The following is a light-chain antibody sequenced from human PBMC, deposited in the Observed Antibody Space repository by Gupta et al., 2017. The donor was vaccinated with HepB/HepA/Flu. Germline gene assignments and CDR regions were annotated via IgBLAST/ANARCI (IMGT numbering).Light chain of an antibody. CDR3: LQHNDFPLT. CDR1: QGIRNG. V-gene: IGKV1-17*01. Sequence: DIQMTQSPSSLSASGGDRVTITCRASQGIRNGLAWYQQKAGKAPERLIYGASNLESGVPSRFSGSGSGTEFTLTITSLQPEDFATYFCLQHNDFPLTFGGGT. CDR2: GAS. J-gene: IGKJ4*01.